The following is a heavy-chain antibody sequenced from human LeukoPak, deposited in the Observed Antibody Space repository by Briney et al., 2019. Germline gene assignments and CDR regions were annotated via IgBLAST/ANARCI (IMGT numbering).Heavy chain of an antibody. J-gene: IGHJ4*02. CDR2: INSDGSST. V-gene: IGHV3-74*01. Sequence: GGSLRLSCAASGFTLSSYWMHWVRQAPGKGLVWVSRINSDGSSTSYADSVKGRFTISRDNAKNTLYLQMNSLRAEDTAVYYCARGATTVTTGLWNYWGQGTLVTVSS. D-gene: IGHD4-17*01. CDR1: GFTLSSYW. CDR3: ARGATTVTTGLWNY.